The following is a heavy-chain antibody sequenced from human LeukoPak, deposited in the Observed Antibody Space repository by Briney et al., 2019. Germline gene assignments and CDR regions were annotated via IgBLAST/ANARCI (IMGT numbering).Heavy chain of an antibody. V-gene: IGHV3-7*05. Sequence: GGSLRLSCAASGFTFSRYWMRCVRQAPGKGLEWVANIKEDGSEKYYVDSVKGRFTISRDNAKNSLYLQMNSLRAEDTAVYYCARELGHCSSGRSWFYFYYCGQGALVTASS. CDR2: IKEDGSEK. D-gene: IGHD2-2*01. CDR3: ARELGHCSSGRSWFYFYY. J-gene: IGHJ4*02. CDR1: GFTFSRYW.